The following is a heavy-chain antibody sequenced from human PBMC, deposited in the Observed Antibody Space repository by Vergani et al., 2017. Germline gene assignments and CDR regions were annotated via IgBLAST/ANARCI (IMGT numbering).Heavy chain of an antibody. CDR2: IIPIFGTA. CDR3: AKELPRQDIVVVPAAKAPGRGGY. D-gene: IGHD2-2*01. CDR1: GGTFSSYA. V-gene: IGHV1-69*06. Sequence: QVQLVQSGAEVKKPGSSVKVSCKASGGTFSSYAISWVRQAPGQGLEWMGGIIPIFGTANYAQKFQGRVTITADKSTSTAYMELSSLRSEDTAVYYCAKELPRQDIVVVPAAKAPGRGGYWGQGTLVTVSS. J-gene: IGHJ4*02.